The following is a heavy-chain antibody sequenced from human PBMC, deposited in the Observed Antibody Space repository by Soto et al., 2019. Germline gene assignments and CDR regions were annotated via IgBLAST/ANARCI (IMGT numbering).Heavy chain of an antibody. J-gene: IGHJ6*03. CDR1: GFTFSSYW. V-gene: IGHV3-74*01. Sequence: GGSLRLSFAASGFTFSSYWMHWVRQAPGKGLVWVSRIYSDGSSTSYADSVKGRFTISRDNAKNTLYLQMNSLRAEDTAVYYCARDAYYDFWSGYSGYYYYYMDVWGKGTTVTVSS. CDR3: ARDAYYDFWSGYSGYYYYYMDV. CDR2: IYSDGSST. D-gene: IGHD3-3*01.